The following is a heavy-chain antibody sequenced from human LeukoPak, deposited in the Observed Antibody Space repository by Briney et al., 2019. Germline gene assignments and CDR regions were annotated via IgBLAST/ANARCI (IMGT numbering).Heavy chain of an antibody. V-gene: IGHV3-21*01. CDR2: ISSSSSYI. Sequence: GGSLRLSCAASGFTFSSYSMNWVRQAPGKGLEWVSSISSSSSYIYYADSVKGRFTISRDNAKNSLYLQMNSLRAEDTAVYYCARRATWAMEFDYWGQGTLVTVSS. D-gene: IGHD1-26*01. CDR1: GFTFSSYS. J-gene: IGHJ4*02. CDR3: ARRATWAMEFDY.